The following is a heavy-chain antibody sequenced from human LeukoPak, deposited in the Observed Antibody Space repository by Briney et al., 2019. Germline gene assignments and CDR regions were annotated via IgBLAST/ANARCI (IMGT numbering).Heavy chain of an antibody. J-gene: IGHJ4*02. Sequence: GGSLRLSCAASGFTFSSYAMPWVRQAPGKGLEYVSAISSNGGSTYYANSVKGRFTISRDNSKNTLYLQMGSLRAEDMAVYYCARGIAVAGTADYWGQGTLVTVSS. V-gene: IGHV3-64*01. CDR1: GFTFSSYA. CDR3: ARGIAVAGTADY. D-gene: IGHD6-19*01. CDR2: ISSNGGST.